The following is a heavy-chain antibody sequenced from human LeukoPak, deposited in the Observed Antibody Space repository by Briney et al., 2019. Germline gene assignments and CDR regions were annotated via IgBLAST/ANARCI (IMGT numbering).Heavy chain of an antibody. V-gene: IGHV4-4*07. CDR1: GGSISSYY. CDR3: ARASALVYDSSGYYPDWFDL. D-gene: IGHD3-22*01. J-gene: IGHJ5*02. Sequence: PSETLSLTCTVSGGSISSYYWSWIRQPAGKGLEWIGRIYTSGSTNYNASLKSRVSMSVDTSKNQFSLKLSSVTAADTAVYYCARASALVYDSSGYYPDWFDLWGQGTLVTVSS. CDR2: IYTSGST.